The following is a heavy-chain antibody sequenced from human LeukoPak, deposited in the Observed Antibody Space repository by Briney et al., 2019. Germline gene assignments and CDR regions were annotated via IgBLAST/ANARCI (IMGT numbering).Heavy chain of an antibody. CDR1: GYTFTSYY. J-gene: IGHJ4*02. V-gene: IGHV1-46*01. Sequence: ASVKVSCKASGYTFTSYYTHWVRQAPGQGLEWMGTINPSGGSTSYAQKFQGRVTMTRDTSTSTVYMELSSLRSEDTAVYYCARDLKGTLRFFDYWGQGTLVTVSS. CDR2: INPSGGST. CDR3: ARDLKGTLRFFDY. D-gene: IGHD3-10*01.